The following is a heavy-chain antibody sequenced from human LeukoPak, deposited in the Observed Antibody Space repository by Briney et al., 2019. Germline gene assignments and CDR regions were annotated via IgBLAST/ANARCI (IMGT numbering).Heavy chain of an antibody. Sequence: SETLSLTCTVSGGSISSGSYYWSWIRQPAGKGLEWIGRIYTSGSTNYNPSLESRVTMSIDTSKNQFSLKLSSVTAADTAIYYCARDAKYYYGSRTYFFFEYWGQGTLLTVSS. CDR1: GGSISSGSYY. J-gene: IGHJ4*02. V-gene: IGHV4-61*02. CDR2: IYTSGST. D-gene: IGHD3-10*01. CDR3: ARDAKYYYGSRTYFFFEY.